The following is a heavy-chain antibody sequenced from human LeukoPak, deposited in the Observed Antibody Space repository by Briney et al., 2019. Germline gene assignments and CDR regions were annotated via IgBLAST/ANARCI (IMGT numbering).Heavy chain of an antibody. Sequence: PGGSLRLSCAASGFTFSSYWMHWVRHAPGKGLVWVSRINSDGSSTTYADSVKGRFTISRDNAKNTLYLQMNSLRAEDTAVYFCARDYGRSRDYGMDVWGQGTTVTVSS. CDR1: GFTFSSYW. CDR2: INSDGSST. CDR3: ARDYGRSRDYGMDV. V-gene: IGHV3-74*01. J-gene: IGHJ6*02. D-gene: IGHD3-10*01.